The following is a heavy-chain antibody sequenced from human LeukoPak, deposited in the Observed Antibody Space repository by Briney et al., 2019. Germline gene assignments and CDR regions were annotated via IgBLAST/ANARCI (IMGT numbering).Heavy chain of an antibody. CDR2: ISYDGSNK. CDR3: AREGVGAAMAKALYY. J-gene: IGHJ4*02. Sequence: GGSLRLSCAASGFTFSSYAMSWVRQAPGKGLEWVAVISYDGSNKYYADSVKGRFTISRDNSKNTLYLQMNSLRAEDTAVYYCAREGVGAAMAKALYYWGQGTLVTASS. V-gene: IGHV3-30-3*01. D-gene: IGHD5-18*01. CDR1: GFTFSSYA.